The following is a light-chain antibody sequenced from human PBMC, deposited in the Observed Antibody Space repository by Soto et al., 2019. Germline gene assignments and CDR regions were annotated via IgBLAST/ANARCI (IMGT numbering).Light chain of an antibody. CDR1: QSVSSEY. V-gene: IGKV3-20*01. CDR2: GAS. J-gene: IGKJ1*01. CDR3: QQYGYSSWT. Sequence: EIVLTQSPGTLSLSPGERATLSCRASQSVSSEYLAWYKQKHGQAPRLVIYGASSRAPGIPDRFSGSGSGTDFTLTISRLEPEDFSVYYCQQYGYSSWTFGQGTKVDIK.